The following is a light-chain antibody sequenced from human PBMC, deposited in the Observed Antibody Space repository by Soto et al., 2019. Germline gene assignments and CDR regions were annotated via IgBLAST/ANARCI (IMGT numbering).Light chain of an antibody. Sequence: EIVMTQSLATLSVSPGERASLSCRASQSVSSNLAWYQQKPGQAPRLLIYGASTRATGIPARFSGSGSGTELTLTISSLQSEDFAVYYCQQYNNWPWTFGQGTKVEIK. J-gene: IGKJ1*01. CDR1: QSVSSN. CDR3: QQYNNWPWT. CDR2: GAS. V-gene: IGKV3-15*01.